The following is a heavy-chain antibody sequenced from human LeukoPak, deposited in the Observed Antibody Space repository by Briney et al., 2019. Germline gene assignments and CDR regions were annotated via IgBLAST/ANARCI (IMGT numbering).Heavy chain of an antibody. D-gene: IGHD3-10*01. CDR1: GFTFDDYA. Sequence: PGGSLRLSCAASGFTFDDYAIHWVRQAPGKGLEWVSGISWNSGSIGYADSVKGRFTISRDNAKNSLYLQMNSLRAEDTALYYCAKDKGSTMVRGVIIYAFDIWGQGTMVTVSS. V-gene: IGHV3-9*01. J-gene: IGHJ3*02. CDR2: ISWNSGSI. CDR3: AKDKGSTMVRGVIIYAFDI.